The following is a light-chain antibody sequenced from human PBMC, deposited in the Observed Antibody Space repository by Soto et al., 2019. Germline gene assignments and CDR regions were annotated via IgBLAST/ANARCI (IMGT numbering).Light chain of an antibody. Sequence: IQLTQSPSSLSASVGDRVTITCRASQGISSYLAWYQQKPGKAPKLLIYAASTLQSGVPSRFSGCGSGTDFTLTISSLQPEDFATYYCQQFNSYPLTFGGGTKVEIK. V-gene: IGKV1-9*01. CDR2: AAS. J-gene: IGKJ4*01. CDR3: QQFNSYPLT. CDR1: QGISSY.